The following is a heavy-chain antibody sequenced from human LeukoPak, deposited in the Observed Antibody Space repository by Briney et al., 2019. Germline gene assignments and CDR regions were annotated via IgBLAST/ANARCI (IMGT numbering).Heavy chain of an antibody. Sequence: GSLRLPCAASGFTVSTNYMSWVRQAPGKGLEWVSIFYSGGSRYYADSVKGRFTISRDTSKNTLYLQMNSLRVEDTAVYYCARDPSDGINVWGQGTTVTVSS. D-gene: IGHD6-6*01. V-gene: IGHV3-66*01. CDR2: FYSGGSR. CDR1: GFTVSTNY. CDR3: ARDPSDGINV. J-gene: IGHJ6*02.